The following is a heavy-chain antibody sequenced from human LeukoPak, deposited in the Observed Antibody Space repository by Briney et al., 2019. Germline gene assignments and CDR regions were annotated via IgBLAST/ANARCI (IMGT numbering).Heavy chain of an antibody. J-gene: IGHJ4*02. CDR3: ATSPSIAVAGLYYLDY. V-gene: IGHV1-69*06. Sequence: SVKVSCKASGVTFDSYTFAWVRQAPGQGLEWMGGTIPLFGSGNNAQKFQGRVTITVDKSMTTAYMELSSLTSDDTAIYYCATSPSIAVAGLYYLDYWGQGTLVTVSS. CDR1: GVTFDSYT. D-gene: IGHD6-19*01. CDR2: TIPLFGSG.